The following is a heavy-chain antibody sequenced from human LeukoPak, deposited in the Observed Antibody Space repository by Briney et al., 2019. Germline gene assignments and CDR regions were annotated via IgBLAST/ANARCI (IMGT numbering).Heavy chain of an antibody. J-gene: IGHJ4*02. CDR2: IYYSGST. CDR1: GGSISNKY. D-gene: IGHD6-13*01. CDR3: ARADSSSWHD. V-gene: IGHV4-59*01. Sequence: SETLSLTCTVSGGSISNKYWSWIRQPPGKGLEWIGYIYYSGSTNYNPSLKSRVTISADTSKNQFSLKLSSVTAADTAVYYCARADSSSWHDWGQGTLVTVSS.